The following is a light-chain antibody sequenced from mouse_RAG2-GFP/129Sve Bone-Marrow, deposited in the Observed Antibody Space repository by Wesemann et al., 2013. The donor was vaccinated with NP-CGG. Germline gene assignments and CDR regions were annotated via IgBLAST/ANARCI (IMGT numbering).Light chain of an antibody. J-gene: IGKJ1*01. V-gene: IGKV5-45*01. CDR1: QSISNY. CDR3: QQRSSYPRT. CDR2: YAS. Sequence: DIVLTQSPATLSVTPGDRVSLSCRASQSISNYLHWYQQKSHESPRLLIKYASQSISGIPSRFSGSGSGTDFSFTINSMEAEDVATYYCQQRSSYPRTFGGGTKLEIK.